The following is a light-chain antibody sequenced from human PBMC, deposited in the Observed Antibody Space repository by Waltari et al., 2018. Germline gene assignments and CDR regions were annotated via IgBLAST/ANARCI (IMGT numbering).Light chain of an antibody. CDR1: QSIDRY. V-gene: IGKV1-39*01. J-gene: IGKJ3*01. CDR3: QQSYSAPFT. Sequence: EIQMTQSPSSLSVSVGDRVTITCRASQSIDRYLNWYQQKEGRVPNLLIYSASNLQSGVPSRFSGSGSGTDFTLTISSLQHEDFATYYCQQSYSAPFTFGPGTKVDI. CDR2: SAS.